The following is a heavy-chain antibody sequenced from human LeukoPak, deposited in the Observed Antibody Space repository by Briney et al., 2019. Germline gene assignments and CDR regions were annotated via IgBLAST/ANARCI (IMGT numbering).Heavy chain of an antibody. Sequence: SETLSLTCTVSGGSISNNYWYWIRQSPGRGREWIGNFYNGGSTNYNPPLKSRVTISVDTSKNQFFLKLNSVTAADTAVYYCAKSHFWTGYPSDYWGQGILVTVSS. CDR2: FYNGGST. V-gene: IGHV4-59*01. J-gene: IGHJ4*02. D-gene: IGHD3/OR15-3a*01. CDR3: AKSHFWTGYPSDY. CDR1: GGSISNNY.